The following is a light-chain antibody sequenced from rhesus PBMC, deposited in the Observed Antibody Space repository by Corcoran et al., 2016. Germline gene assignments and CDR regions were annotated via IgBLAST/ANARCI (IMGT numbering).Light chain of an antibody. CDR3: LQYSSSPFT. V-gene: IGKV1-22*01. J-gene: IGKJ3*01. CDR1: QSISSW. Sequence: DIQMTQSPSSLSASVGDTVTITCRASQSISSWLDWYQQKPGKAPKLLIYKASSLQSGGPSRFNGSGSGTDFTLTISSLQPEDFATYYCLQYSSSPFTFGPGTKLDIK. CDR2: KAS.